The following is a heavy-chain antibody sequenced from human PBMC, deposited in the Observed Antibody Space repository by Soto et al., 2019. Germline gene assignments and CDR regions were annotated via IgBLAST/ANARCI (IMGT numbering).Heavy chain of an antibody. V-gene: IGHV3-74*01. CDR2: MNSDGSFI. D-gene: IGHD2-15*01. CDR3: VTGWSEH. J-gene: IGHJ1*01. CDR1: EFTFSSSC. Sequence: EVQLVESGGGLVPPGGSLRLSCVVSEFTFSSSCMHWVRQGPGKGLVWVSRMNSDGSFINYADSVKGRFTTSRDNARNMIYLQMNSLRADYTGLYYCVTGWSEHWGQGTLVTVSS.